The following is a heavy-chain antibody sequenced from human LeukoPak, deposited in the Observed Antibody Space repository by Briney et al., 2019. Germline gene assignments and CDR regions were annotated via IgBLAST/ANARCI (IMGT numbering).Heavy chain of an antibody. V-gene: IGHV3-74*01. Sequence: GGSLRLSCAAPGFTFSTYWMHWVRQAPGKGLVWVSRIKSDGGTNYADSVKGRFTISTDNAKKTVSLQMNSLRPEDTGVYYCARAPSEIGGYYPEYFRHWGQGTLVTVSS. CDR3: ARAPSEIGGYYPEYFRH. D-gene: IGHD3-22*01. CDR2: IKSDGGT. J-gene: IGHJ1*01. CDR1: GFTFSTYW.